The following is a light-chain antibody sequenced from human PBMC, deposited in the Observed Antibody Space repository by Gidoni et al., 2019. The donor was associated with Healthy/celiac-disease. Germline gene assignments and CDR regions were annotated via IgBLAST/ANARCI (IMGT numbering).Light chain of an antibody. CDR2: AAS. V-gene: IGKV1-27*01. Sequence: DIQLIQSPSYLSASVGDRVTITCRASQGISNYLAWYQQKPGKVPKLLIYAASTLQSGVPSRFSGSGSGTDFTLTISSLQPEDVATYYCQKYNSAPWTFGQXTKVEIK. J-gene: IGKJ1*01. CDR1: QGISNY. CDR3: QKYNSAPWT.